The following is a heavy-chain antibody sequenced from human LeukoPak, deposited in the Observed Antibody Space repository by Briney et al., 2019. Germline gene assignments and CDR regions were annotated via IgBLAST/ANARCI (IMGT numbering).Heavy chain of an antibody. CDR3: ARDGSRYGTGSFDY. V-gene: IGHV3-23*01. Sequence: PGGSLRLSCAASGFTFSSYAMSWVRQAPGKGLEWVSAISGSGGSTYYADSVKGRFTISRDNSKNTLYLQMNSLRAEDTAVYYCARDGSRYGTGSFDYWGQGTLVTVSS. CDR2: ISGSGGST. CDR1: GFTFSSYA. J-gene: IGHJ4*02. D-gene: IGHD3-10*01.